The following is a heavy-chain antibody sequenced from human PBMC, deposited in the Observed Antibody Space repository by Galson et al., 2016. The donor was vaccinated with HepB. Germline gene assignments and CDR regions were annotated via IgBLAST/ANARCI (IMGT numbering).Heavy chain of an antibody. CDR1: GFTFNKYA. Sequence: SLRLSCAAFGFTFNKYAMHWVRQVPGKGLVWVSRIDSDGLNTNYADSVKGRFTISRDNAKNTVYLQMNSLRVEDTAVYYCARDINWVSFDFWGQGTLVTVSS. CDR3: ARDINWVSFDF. J-gene: IGHJ4*02. V-gene: IGHV3-74*01. D-gene: IGHD7-27*01. CDR2: IDSDGLNT.